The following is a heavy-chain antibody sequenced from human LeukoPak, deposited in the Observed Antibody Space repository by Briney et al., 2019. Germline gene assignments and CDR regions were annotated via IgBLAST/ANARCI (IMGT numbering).Heavy chain of an antibody. D-gene: IGHD1-14*01. V-gene: IGHV4-4*02. Sequence: KASETLSLTCAVSGGSISSSNWWSWVRQPPGKGLEWIGEIYHSGSSNYNPSLKTRVTISVDKSKNQFSLKLSSVTAADTAVYYCARTTGVDWFDPWGQGTLVTVSS. CDR1: GGSISSSNW. CDR3: ARTTGVDWFDP. J-gene: IGHJ5*02. CDR2: IYHSGSS.